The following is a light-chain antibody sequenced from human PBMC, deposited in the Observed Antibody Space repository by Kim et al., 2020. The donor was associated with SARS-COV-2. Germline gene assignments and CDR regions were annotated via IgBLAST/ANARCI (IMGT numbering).Light chain of an antibody. CDR1: EGVGGG. Sequence: GGGVAGRWRAGEGVGGGGGWEGEGGGRGGRRGVEGASTLQSGVPSRFSGSGSGTEFTLTISSLQPEDFATYYCQQLNTYPRLTFGGGTKVDIK. CDR3: QQLNTYPRLT. CDR2: GAS. J-gene: IGKJ4*01. V-gene: IGKV1-17*01.